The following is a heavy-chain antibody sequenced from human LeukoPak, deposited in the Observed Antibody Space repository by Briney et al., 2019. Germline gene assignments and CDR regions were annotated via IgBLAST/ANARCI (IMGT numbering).Heavy chain of an antibody. CDR3: ARESPKLRATPFDP. CDR2: ISAYNGNT. CDR1: GYTFTSYG. D-gene: IGHD1-26*01. J-gene: IGHJ5*02. Sequence: ASVKVSCKASGYTFTSYGISWVRQAPGQGLEWMGWISAYNGNTNYAQKLQGRVTMTTDTSTSTAYMGLRSLRSDDTAVYYCARESPKLRATPFDPWGQGTLVTVSS. V-gene: IGHV1-18*01.